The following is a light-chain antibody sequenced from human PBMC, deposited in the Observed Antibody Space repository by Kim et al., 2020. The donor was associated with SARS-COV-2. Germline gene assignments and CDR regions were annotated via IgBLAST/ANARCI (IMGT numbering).Light chain of an antibody. J-gene: IGLJ2*01. V-gene: IGLV2-18*02. CDR3: SSYTSSSTLI. Sequence: QSALTQPPSVSGSPGQSVTISCTGTSSDVGSYNRVSWYQQPPGTAPKLIIYEVSDRPSGVPHRFSGSKSGNTASQTISWLQTEDEADYYCSSYTSSSTLIFGGGTQLTVL. CDR1: SSDVGSYNR. CDR2: EVS.